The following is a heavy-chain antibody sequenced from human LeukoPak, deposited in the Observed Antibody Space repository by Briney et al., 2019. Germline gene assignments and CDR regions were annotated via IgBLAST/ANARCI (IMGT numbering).Heavy chain of an antibody. CDR3: DCSSTSCYQLQGY. V-gene: IGHV3-30*02. J-gene: IGHJ4*02. Sequence: GGSLRLSCAASGFTFSNYGMHWVRQAPGKGLEWVAFIRYDGSNKYYADSVKGRFTISRDNSKNPLYLQMNSLRADDTAVYDCDCSSTSCYQLQGYWGQGTLVTVSS. CDR2: IRYDGSNK. D-gene: IGHD2-2*01. CDR1: GFTFSNYG.